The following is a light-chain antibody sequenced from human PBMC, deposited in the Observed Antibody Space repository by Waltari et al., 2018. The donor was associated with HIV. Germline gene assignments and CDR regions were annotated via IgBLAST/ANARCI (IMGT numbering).Light chain of an antibody. CDR1: QIINEW. J-gene: IGKJ1*01. CDR3: LQYGSYSRT. CDR2: RTS. Sequence: DIQMTQSPSTLSASVGDSVTITGRASQIINEWLAWYQQKPGKAPKLLIYRTSTRQTGVPPRFSGSGSGTDFTLIISGLQADDFATYCCLQYGSYSRTFGQGTRVDVK. V-gene: IGKV1-5*03.